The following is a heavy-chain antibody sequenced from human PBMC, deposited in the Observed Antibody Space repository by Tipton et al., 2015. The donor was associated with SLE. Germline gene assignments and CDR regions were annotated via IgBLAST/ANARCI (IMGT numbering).Heavy chain of an antibody. V-gene: IGHV4-59*01. CDR3: ARERRYSYGPRGDWFDS. CDR2: ISYRGTS. CDR1: GDSMGRYY. J-gene: IGHJ5*01. Sequence: TLSLTCSVSGDSMGRYYWTWIRQHPRKGLEWIGHISYRGTSNYNPSLKTRVAISVDTSKNQFSLKLSSVTAAGTAVYYCARERRYSYGPRGDWFDSWGQGTLVTVSS. D-gene: IGHD5-18*01.